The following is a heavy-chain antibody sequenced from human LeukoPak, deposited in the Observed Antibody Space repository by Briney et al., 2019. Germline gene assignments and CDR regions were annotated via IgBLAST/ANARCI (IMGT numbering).Heavy chain of an antibody. CDR3: ARMSSSGYFV. CDR2: IKQDASEK. D-gene: IGHD3-22*01. Sequence: PGGSLRLSCAAYGFTFSNYWMSWGRQAPGKGLEWVANIKQDASEKYFVDSTKGRFTISRDNAKKSLYLQMNSLRVEDTAVYYCARMSSSGYFVWGQGTLVTVSS. CDR1: GFTFSNYW. J-gene: IGHJ4*02. V-gene: IGHV3-7*01.